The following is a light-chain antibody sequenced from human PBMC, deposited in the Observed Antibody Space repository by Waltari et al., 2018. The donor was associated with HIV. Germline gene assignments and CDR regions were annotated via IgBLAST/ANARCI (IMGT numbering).Light chain of an antibody. J-gene: IGLJ2*01. CDR2: EVS. Sequence: QSALTQPASVSGSPGPSMTISCTGTSSDFVSYNIVSWYQQHPGKAPKLMIYEVSKRPSGVSNRFSGSKSGNTASLTISGLQAEDEADYYCCSYAGTSTVVLGGGTKLTVL. CDR1: SSDFVSYNI. V-gene: IGLV2-23*02. CDR3: CSYAGTSTVV.